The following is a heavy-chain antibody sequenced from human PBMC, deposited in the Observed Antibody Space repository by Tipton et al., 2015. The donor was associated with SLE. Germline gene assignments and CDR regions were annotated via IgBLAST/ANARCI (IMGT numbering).Heavy chain of an antibody. Sequence: SLTCTVSGGSISSSGYYWSWIRQPPGKGLEWIGEINHSGSTNYNPSLKSRVTISVDTSKNQFSLKLSSVTAADTAVYYCARGPGRGLVYYFDYWGQGTLVTVSS. V-gene: IGHV4-39*07. J-gene: IGHJ4*02. CDR2: INHSGST. D-gene: IGHD6-19*01. CDR3: ARGPGRGLVYYFDY. CDR1: GGSISSSGYY.